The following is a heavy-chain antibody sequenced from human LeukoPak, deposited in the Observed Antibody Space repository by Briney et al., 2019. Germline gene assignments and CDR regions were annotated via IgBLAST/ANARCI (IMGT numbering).Heavy chain of an antibody. CDR2: ISGSGGST. V-gene: IGHV3-23*01. Sequence: GGSLRLSCAASGFTFSSYEMNWVRQAPGKGLEWVSGISGSGGSTYYADSVKGRFTISRDNSKNTLYLQMNSLRAEDTAVYYCAKRTTVTTTFDYWGQGTLVTVSS. J-gene: IGHJ4*02. CDR3: AKRTTVTTTFDY. D-gene: IGHD4-17*01. CDR1: GFTFSSYE.